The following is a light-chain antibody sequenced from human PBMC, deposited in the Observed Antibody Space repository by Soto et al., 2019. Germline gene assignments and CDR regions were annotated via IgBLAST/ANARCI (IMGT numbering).Light chain of an antibody. J-gene: IGKJ4*01. CDR1: QSVTSSY. CDR3: QQYASSPVP. V-gene: IGKV3-20*01. Sequence: EVVLTQSPGTLSLSPGERATLSCRASQSVTSSYLAWYQQKPGQAPRLLIYDASSRATGIPDRFSGSGSGTDFTLTISRLEYEDFAVYYCQQYASSPVPFGGGTKVDIK. CDR2: DAS.